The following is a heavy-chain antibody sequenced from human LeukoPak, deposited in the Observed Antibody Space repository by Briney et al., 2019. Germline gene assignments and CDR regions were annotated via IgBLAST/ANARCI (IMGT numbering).Heavy chain of an antibody. J-gene: IGHJ4*02. D-gene: IGHD6-19*01. CDR3: ANSVAVAGPHDY. V-gene: IGHV3-21*01. CDR2: ISSSSSYI. CDR1: GFTFSSYS. Sequence: GGSLRLSCAASGFTFSSYSINWVRQAPGKGLEWVSSISSSSSYIYYADSVKGRFTISRDNAKNTLYLQMNSLRAEDTAVYYCANSVAVAGPHDYWGQGTLVTVSS.